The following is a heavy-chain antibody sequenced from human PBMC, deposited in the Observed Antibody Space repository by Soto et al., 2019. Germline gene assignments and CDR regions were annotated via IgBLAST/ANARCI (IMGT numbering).Heavy chain of an antibody. CDR3: ARGLGYCSSTSCAHLRSWFDP. CDR2: IIPIFGTA. CDR1: GGTFSSYA. Sequence: GASVKVSCKASGGTFSSYAISWVRQAPGQGLEWMGGIIPIFGTANYAQKFQGRVTITADKSTSTAYMELSSLRSEDTAVYYCARGLGYCSSTSCAHLRSWFDPWGQGTLVTVSS. D-gene: IGHD2-2*01. J-gene: IGHJ5*02. V-gene: IGHV1-69*06.